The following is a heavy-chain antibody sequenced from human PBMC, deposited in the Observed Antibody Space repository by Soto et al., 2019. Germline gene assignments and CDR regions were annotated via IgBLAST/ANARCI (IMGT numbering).Heavy chain of an antibody. Sequence: QVQLVQSGAEVKKPGASVKVSCKASGYTFTSYSISWVRQAPGQGLEWMGWISAYNGNTNYAQMPQXRXTRXTDTSTNTAYMELRRLRSDDTAVYYCARDAPPADYWGQGTLVTVSS. CDR3: ARDAPPADY. CDR1: GYTFTSYS. CDR2: ISAYNGNT. J-gene: IGHJ4*02. V-gene: IGHV1-18*04.